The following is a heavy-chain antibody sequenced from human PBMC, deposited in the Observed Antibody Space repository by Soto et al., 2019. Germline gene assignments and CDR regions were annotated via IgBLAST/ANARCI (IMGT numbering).Heavy chain of an antibody. CDR1: GYTFTSYG. Sequence: QVQLVQSGAEVKKPGASVKVSCKASGYTFTSYGISWVRQAPGQGLEWMGWISAYNGNTNYAQKLQGRVTMTTDTSASTAYMELRSLRSDDTAVYYCARGRYDFWSGYRSPPYYYYGMDVWGQGTTVTVSS. CDR3: ARGRYDFWSGYRSPPYYYYGMDV. CDR2: ISAYNGNT. D-gene: IGHD3-3*01. V-gene: IGHV1-18*01. J-gene: IGHJ6*02.